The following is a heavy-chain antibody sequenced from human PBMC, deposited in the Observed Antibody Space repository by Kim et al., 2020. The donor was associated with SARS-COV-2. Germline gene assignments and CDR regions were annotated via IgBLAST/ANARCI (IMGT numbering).Heavy chain of an antibody. CDR2: IPSSGGTT. V-gene: IGHV3-23*01. Sequence: GGSLRLSCAASEFTFSTYAVSWVRQAPGKGLEWVSAIPSSGGTTYYADSVRGRFTISRDNSMNTLSLQMNSLRVDDTAVYYCAKLMTTSTYSAMDVWGQGTTCGVSS. J-gene: IGHJ6*02. CDR1: EFTFSTYA. D-gene: IGHD4-4*01. CDR3: AKLMTTSTYSAMDV.